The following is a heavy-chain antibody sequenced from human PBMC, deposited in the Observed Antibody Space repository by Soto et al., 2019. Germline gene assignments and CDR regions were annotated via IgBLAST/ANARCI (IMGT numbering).Heavy chain of an antibody. V-gene: IGHV1-18*01. CDR2: ISAHNGNT. D-gene: IGHD2-21*01. CDR3: ARGAFCGGAPGCRDMDV. J-gene: IGHJ6*02. Sequence: ASVKVSCKSSGYKFISHSITWVRQAPGQGLEWMGRISAHNGNTNYAQKLQGRVTMTTDTSTNTAYMELRSLRSDDTAVYYCARGAFCGGAPGCRDMDVWGQGTTVTVSS. CDR1: GYKFISHS.